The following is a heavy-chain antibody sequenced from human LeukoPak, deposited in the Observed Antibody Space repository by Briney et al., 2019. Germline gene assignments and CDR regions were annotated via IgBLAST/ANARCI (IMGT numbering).Heavy chain of an antibody. CDR3: ASISGLVVY. CDR1: GFTFSSYE. D-gene: IGHD1-20*01. Sequence: GGSLRLSCAASGFTFSSYEMNWVRQAPGKGLEWVSYISSGGTTIYYADSVKGRFTISRDNAKNSLYLQMNSLRAEDTALYYCASISGLVVYWGQGTLVTVSS. J-gene: IGHJ4*02. V-gene: IGHV3-48*03. CDR2: ISSGGTTI.